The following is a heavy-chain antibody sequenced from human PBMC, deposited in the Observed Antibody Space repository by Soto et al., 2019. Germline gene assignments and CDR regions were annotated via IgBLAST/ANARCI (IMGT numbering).Heavy chain of an antibody. CDR3: PHHPYYGLGSYSFDS. CDR2: IYWDDDK. D-gene: IGHD3-10*01. CDR1: GFSLTTSGVG. Sequence: QITLKESGPTLVRPTQTLTLTCTFSGFSLTTSGVGVGWIRQPPGKALEWLAVIYWDDDKRYSSSLKSRLTITTDTYQNQVVLTITNMDPVDTSTYYCPHHPYYGLGSYSFDSWGQGTLVTVSS. V-gene: IGHV2-5*02. J-gene: IGHJ4*02.